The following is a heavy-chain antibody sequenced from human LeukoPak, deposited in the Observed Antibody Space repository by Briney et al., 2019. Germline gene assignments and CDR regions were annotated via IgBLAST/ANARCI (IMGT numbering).Heavy chain of an antibody. CDR3: AKDAQRGFDYSNSLDN. V-gene: IGHV3-33*06. CDR2: IWSDGSNR. J-gene: IGHJ4*02. CDR1: GFTFSHYG. Sequence: GGSLRLSCATSGFTFSHYGMHCVRQAPGKGLEWVAVIWSDGSNRYYGDPVKGRFTISRDNFQRTVYLQMNSLRAEDTAVYYCAKDAQRGFDYSNSLDNWGQGTLVTVSS. D-gene: IGHD4-11*01.